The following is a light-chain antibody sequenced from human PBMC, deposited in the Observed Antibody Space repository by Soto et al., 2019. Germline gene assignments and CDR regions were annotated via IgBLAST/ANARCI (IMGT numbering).Light chain of an antibody. CDR1: SSDIGAYNY. CDR3: SSFSSAIAFV. Sequence: QSALTQPASVSASPGQSITISCTGTSSDIGAYNYLSWYQQHPGKAPKLMIYEVTNRPSGISNRFSGSRSGNTASLSISGLQAEDEADYYCSSFSSAIAFVFGTGTKVTVL. V-gene: IGLV2-14*01. J-gene: IGLJ1*01. CDR2: EVT.